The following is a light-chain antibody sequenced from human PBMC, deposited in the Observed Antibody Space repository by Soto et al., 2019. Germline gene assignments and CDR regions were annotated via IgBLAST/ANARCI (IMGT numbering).Light chain of an antibody. CDR2: SAA. CDR1: QHSITY. J-gene: IGKJ4*01. Sequence: DIQMTQSPASLSASVGDSVTITCRASQHSITYLHCYQHKTRRAPQLLLISAACLEGGVPSRFISSGSGTDFSLTISSLQPEDFSTYSCQQLNSYPRTFGGGTKVDIK. V-gene: IGKV1-39*01. CDR3: QQLNSYPRT.